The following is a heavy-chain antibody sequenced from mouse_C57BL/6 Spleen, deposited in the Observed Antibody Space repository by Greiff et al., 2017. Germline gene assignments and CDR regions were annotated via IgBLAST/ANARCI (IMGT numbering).Heavy chain of an antibody. D-gene: IGHD1-1*01. V-gene: IGHV1-69*01. J-gene: IGHJ3*01. Sequence: VQLQQSGAELVMPGASVKLSCKASGYTFTSYWMHWVKQRPGQGLEWIGEIDPSDSYTNYNQKFKGKSTLTVDKSSSTAYMQLSSLTSEDSAVYYCAREGVNYYGSSSWFAYWGQGTLVTVSA. CDR3: AREGVNYYGSSSWFAY. CDR2: IDPSDSYT. CDR1: GYTFTSYW.